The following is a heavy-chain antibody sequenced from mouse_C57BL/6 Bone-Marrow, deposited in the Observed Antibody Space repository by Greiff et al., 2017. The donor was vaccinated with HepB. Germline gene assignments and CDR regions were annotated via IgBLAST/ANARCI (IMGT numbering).Heavy chain of an antibody. V-gene: IGHV1-76*01. CDR2: IYPGSGNT. CDR3: ARRGFYYGSSPYYAMDY. J-gene: IGHJ4*01. CDR1: GYTFTDYY. D-gene: IGHD1-1*01. Sequence: QVQLKQSGAELVRPGASVKLSCKASGYTFTDYYINWVKQRPGQGLEWIARIYPGSGNTYYNEKFKGKATLTAEKSSSTAYMQLSSLTSEDSAVYFCARRGFYYGSSPYYAMDYGGQGTSVTVSS.